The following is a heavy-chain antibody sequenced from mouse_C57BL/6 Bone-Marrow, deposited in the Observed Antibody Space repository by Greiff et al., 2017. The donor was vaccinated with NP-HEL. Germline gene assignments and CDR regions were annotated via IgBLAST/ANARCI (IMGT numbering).Heavy chain of an antibody. V-gene: IGHV1-19*01. CDR3: ARPHYGSSPYWYFDV. Sequence: EVQLVESGPVLVKPGASVKMSCKASGYTFTDYYMNWVKQSHGKSLEWIGVINPYNGGTSYNQKFKGKATLTVDKSSSTAYMELNSLTSEDSAVYYCARPHYGSSPYWYFDVWGTGTTVTVSS. CDR1: GYTFTDYY. CDR2: INPYNGGT. D-gene: IGHD1-1*01. J-gene: IGHJ1*03.